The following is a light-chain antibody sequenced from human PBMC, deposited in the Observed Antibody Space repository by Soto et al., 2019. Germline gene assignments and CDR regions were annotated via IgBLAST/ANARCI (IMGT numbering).Light chain of an antibody. V-gene: IGLV1-47*01. CDR1: SSNIGSKY. CDR3: AAWDDILSVPVV. Sequence: QSVLTQPPSASGTPGQRVTISCSGSSSNIGSKYVYWYQQLPGTAPKLLIYMNNQRPSGVPDRFSGSKSGTSASLAISGLRSEDEADYYCAAWDDILSVPVVFGGGTKLTVL. J-gene: IGLJ2*01. CDR2: MNN.